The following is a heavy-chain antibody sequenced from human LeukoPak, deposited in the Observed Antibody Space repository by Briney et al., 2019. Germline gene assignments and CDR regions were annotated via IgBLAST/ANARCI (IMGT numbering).Heavy chain of an antibody. CDR3: ARLSFTYGPLDS. D-gene: IGHD4-17*01. Sequence: SETLSLTCNVSRGSISSGGHYWSWIRQRPGKGLEWMGYTYFTGSTYYNPSLQSRLIISADTSMTQFSLRLRSVTAADTAVYYCARLSFTYGPLDSWGPGILVTVSS. V-gene: IGHV4-31*03. CDR1: RGSISSGGHY. J-gene: IGHJ4*02. CDR2: TYFTGST.